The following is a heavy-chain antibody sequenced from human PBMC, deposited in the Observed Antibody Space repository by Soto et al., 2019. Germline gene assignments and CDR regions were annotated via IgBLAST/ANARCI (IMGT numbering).Heavy chain of an antibody. Sequence: QVQLVESGGGEVQPGRSLTISCAASGFTFSTYGMHWVRQTPGKGLEWVAVISYDGTSKFYSDSVKGRFTISRDNFKNTLTLQMNSLRADDTAVYCCAKDLQSYGDYDYYCYGMDVWGLGTRVTVSS. V-gene: IGHV3-30*18. D-gene: IGHD4-17*01. J-gene: IGHJ6*02. CDR1: GFTFSTYG. CDR3: AKDLQSYGDYDYYCYGMDV. CDR2: ISYDGTSK.